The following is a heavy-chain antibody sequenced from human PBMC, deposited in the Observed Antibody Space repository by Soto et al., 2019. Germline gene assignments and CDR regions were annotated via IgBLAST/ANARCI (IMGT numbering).Heavy chain of an antibody. J-gene: IGHJ5*02. CDR1: GYSISTSYW. V-gene: IGHV4-28*01. CDR3: ARKSSSQSWFDP. CDR2: IYYSGST. Sequence: QVQLQESGPGLVKPSDTLSLICSVSGYSISTSYWWGWIRQPPGKGLEWIGYIYYSGSTHYNPSRKSRVTMSVDTSKNQFSLKVTSVTAVDTAVYYCARKSSSQSWFDPWGQGILVTVSS.